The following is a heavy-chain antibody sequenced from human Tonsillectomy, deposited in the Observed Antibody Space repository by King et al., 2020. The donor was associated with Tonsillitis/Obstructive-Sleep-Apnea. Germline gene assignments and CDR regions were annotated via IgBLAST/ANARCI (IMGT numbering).Heavy chain of an antibody. CDR3: ARTSLDYGDYEFTYYMDV. V-gene: IGHV4-59*01. CDR2: IYYSGTT. D-gene: IGHD4-17*01. Sequence: QLQESGPGLVNPSETLSLTCTVSDDSLSRYYWSWIRQPPGKGLEWIAYIYYSGTTNYNPSLKSRVTISLDTSKNQFSLKLSSVTAADTAVYYCARTSLDYGDYEFTYYMDVWGKGTTVSVSS. CDR1: DDSLSRYY. J-gene: IGHJ6*03.